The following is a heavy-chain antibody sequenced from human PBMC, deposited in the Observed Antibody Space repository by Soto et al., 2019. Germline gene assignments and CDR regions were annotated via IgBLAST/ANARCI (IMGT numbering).Heavy chain of an antibody. Sequence: QVQLQESGPGLVKPSETLSLTCTVSGGSISSYYWSWIRQPPGKGLEWIGYIYYSGSTNYNPSPKSRVTISVDTSNNQFSLKLSSVTAADTAVYYCARETYSSGWYYWGQGTLVTVSS. D-gene: IGHD6-19*01. J-gene: IGHJ4*02. CDR3: ARETYSSGWYY. CDR2: IYYSGST. V-gene: IGHV4-59*01. CDR1: GGSISSYY.